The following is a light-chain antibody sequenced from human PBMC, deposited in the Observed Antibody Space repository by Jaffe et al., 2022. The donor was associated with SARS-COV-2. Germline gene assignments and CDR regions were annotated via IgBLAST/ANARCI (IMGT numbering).Light chain of an antibody. CDR3: HQYGNLHT. Sequence: EIVLTQSPGTLSLSPGERATLSCRASQSVSSYLAWYQLKPGQAPRLLIYGASNRATGIPDRFSGSGSGTDFTLTISRLEPEDFAVYSCHQYGNLHTFGQGTKLEIK. J-gene: IGKJ2*01. CDR2: GAS. V-gene: IGKV3-20*01. CDR1: QSVSSY.